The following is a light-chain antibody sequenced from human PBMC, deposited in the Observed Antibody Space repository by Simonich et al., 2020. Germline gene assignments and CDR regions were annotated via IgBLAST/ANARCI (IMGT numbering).Light chain of an antibody. CDR3: QQYDNLPIT. Sequence: DIQMTQSPSSLSASVGDRVTITCQESQDISNYLNWYQQKPGKAPKHLVYDASNLETGVPSRFSGSGSGTDFTFTISSLQPEDIATYYCQQYDNLPITFGQGTRLEIK. J-gene: IGKJ5*01. CDR2: DAS. V-gene: IGKV1-33*01. CDR1: QDISNY.